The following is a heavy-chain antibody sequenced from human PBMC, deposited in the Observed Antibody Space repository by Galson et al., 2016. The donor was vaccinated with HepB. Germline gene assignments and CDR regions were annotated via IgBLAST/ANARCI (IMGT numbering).Heavy chain of an antibody. CDR3: ASIFSWYEGWFDP. Sequence: SETLSLTCGVSGGSLSSGRWWAWVRRTPGKGLQWIGEISYTGGTNYNPALKRRVALSLDKSRNQFSLTLSSVTAADTAVYYCASIFSWYEGWFDPWGQGTQVIVSS. CDR1: GGSLSSGRW. D-gene: IGHD6-13*01. J-gene: IGHJ5*02. CDR2: ISYTGGT. V-gene: IGHV4-4*02.